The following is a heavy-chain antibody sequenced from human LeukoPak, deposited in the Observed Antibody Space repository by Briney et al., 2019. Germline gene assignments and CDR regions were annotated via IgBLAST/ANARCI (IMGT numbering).Heavy chain of an antibody. D-gene: IGHD3-10*01. J-gene: IGHJ4*02. V-gene: IGHV4-4*07. Sequence: SETLSLTCTVSGGSISSYYWSWLRQPAGKGLEWIGRIYNSGSANYNPSLKSRVTMSLDTSKNQFSLKLSSLTAADTAVYYCARIFRSGSLDYWGQGTLVTVSS. CDR3: ARIFRSGSLDY. CDR1: GGSISSYY. CDR2: IYNSGSA.